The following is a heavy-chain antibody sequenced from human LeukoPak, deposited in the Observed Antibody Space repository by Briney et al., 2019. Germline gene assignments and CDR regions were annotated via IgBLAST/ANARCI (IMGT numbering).Heavy chain of an antibody. CDR3: ARSSPGRCSGSYFP. CDR2: IYYSGST. D-gene: IGHD1-26*01. Sequence: PSETLSLTCTVSGGSVSSYSWSWIRQPPGKGLDWIGHIYYSGSTNYNPSLKSRVTMSVDTSKNQFSLKLSSVTAADTAVYYCARSSPGRCSGSYFPWGQGTLVTVSS. CDR1: GGSVSSYS. J-gene: IGHJ5*02. V-gene: IGHV4-59*02.